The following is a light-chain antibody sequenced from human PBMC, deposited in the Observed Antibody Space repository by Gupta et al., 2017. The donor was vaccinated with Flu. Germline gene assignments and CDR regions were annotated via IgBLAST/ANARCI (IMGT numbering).Light chain of an antibody. CDR3: GTRDTSLSV. J-gene: IGLJ3*02. CDR2: ENN. CDR1: GNNY. V-gene: IGLV1-51*02. Sequence: GNNYVSWYQQLPGTAPKLLIYENNKRPSGIPDRFSGSKSGTSATLGITGLQTGDEALYYCGTRDTSLSVFGGGTKLTAL.